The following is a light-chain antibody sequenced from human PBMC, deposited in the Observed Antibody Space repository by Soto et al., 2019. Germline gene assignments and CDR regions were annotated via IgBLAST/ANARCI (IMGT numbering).Light chain of an antibody. J-gene: IGKJ2*01. CDR1: QTIASN. V-gene: IGKV3-15*01. Sequence: EIVMTQSPASLSVSPGGGATLSCRASQTIASNLAWYQQKPGQGPRLLIHGASTRAAGVPARFSGSGSGTDFALTISGLQSEDFAVYYCQQYHNWPPQYTFGQGTKLQIK. CDR2: GAS. CDR3: QQYHNWPPQYT.